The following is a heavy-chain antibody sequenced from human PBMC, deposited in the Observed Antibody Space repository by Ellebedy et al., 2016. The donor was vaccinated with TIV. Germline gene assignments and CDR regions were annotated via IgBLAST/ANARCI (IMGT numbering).Heavy chain of an antibody. CDR2: ISTHTGDT. Sequence: ASVKVSXXASGYTFTTYGISWVRQAPGQGLEWMGWISTHTGDTKFAPKFQGRVTMTTDTSTSTAYMELRSLRSDDTAVYYCARMFRNWTPNYWGQGTLVTVSS. CDR1: GYTFTTYG. J-gene: IGHJ4*02. D-gene: IGHD1-20*01. CDR3: ARMFRNWTPNY. V-gene: IGHV1-18*01.